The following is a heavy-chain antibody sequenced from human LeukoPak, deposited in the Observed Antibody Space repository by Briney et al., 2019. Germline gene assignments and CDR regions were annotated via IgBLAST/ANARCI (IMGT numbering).Heavy chain of an antibody. CDR1: GFTFSNYW. D-gene: IGHD6-13*01. J-gene: IGHJ4*02. CDR3: ARGGQQQLKY. V-gene: IGHV3-7*01. CDR2: INQDGSEK. Sequence: GGSLRLSCAASGFTFSNYWMSWVRQAPGKGLEWVASINQDGSEKYYVDSVKGRFTISRDNAKNSLYLQMNSLRAEDTAVYYCARGGQQQLKYWGQGTLVTVSS.